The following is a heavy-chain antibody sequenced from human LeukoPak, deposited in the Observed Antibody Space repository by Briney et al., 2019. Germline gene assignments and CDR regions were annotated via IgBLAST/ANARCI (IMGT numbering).Heavy chain of an antibody. CDR2: IYYSGST. V-gene: IGHV4-61*01. J-gene: IGHJ6*02. Sequence: SETLSLTCTVSGGSISSGSYYWSWIRQPPGKGLEWIGYIYYSGSTNYNPSLKSRVTISVDTSKNQFSLKLSSVTAADTAVYYCARISLWFGEWYGMDVWGQGTTVTVSS. CDR3: ARISLWFGEWYGMDV. CDR1: GGSISSGSYY. D-gene: IGHD3-10*01.